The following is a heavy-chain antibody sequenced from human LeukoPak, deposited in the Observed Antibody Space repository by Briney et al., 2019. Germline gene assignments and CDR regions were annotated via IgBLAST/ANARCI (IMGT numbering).Heavy chain of an antibody. CDR1: FTFSSXX. Sequence: FTFSSXXXXXXXXXPGKXXXXXSSISSSSSYIYYADSVKGRFTISRDNAKNSLYLQMNSLRAEDTAVYYCARTDYGDANWFDPWGQGTLVTVSS. CDR3: ARTDYGDANWFDP. CDR2: ISSSSSYI. J-gene: IGHJ5*02. D-gene: IGHD4-17*01. V-gene: IGHV3-21*01.